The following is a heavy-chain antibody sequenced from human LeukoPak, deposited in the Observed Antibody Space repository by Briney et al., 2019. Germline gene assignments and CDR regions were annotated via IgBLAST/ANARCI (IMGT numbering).Heavy chain of an antibody. CDR3: ARETGYDSYLHY. CDR2: ISSSSSSI. CDR1: EFSFSIYS. D-gene: IGHD5-12*01. J-gene: IGHJ4*02. V-gene: IGHV3-48*01. Sequence: GGSLRLSCAASEFSFSIYSMNWVRQAPGKGLEWVSYISSSSSSIYYADSVKGRFAISRDNAKNSLYLQMNSLRAEDTAIYYCARETGYDSYLHYWGQGTLVSVSS.